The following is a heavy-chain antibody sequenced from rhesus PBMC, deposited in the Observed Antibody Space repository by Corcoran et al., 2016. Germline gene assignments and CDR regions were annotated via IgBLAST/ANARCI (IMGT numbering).Heavy chain of an antibody. CDR3: ASGDMEASSSYK. V-gene: IGHV4-106*01. CDR2: IYGSGGGT. CDR1: GGSISDDYF. D-gene: IGHD6-43*01. J-gene: IGHJ4*01. Sequence: QVQLQESGPGLVKSSETLSLTCAVSGGSISDDYFRDWIRPPPGKGLEWIGYIYGSGGGTNYNPSLKNRATISRDTSKNQFSLKLSSVTAADTAVYYCASGDMEASSSYKWGQGVLVSVSS.